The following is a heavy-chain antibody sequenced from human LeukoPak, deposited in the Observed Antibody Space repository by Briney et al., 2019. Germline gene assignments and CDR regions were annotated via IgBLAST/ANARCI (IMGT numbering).Heavy chain of an antibody. V-gene: IGHV3-48*03. J-gene: IGHJ4*02. CDR3: ARVERQWGADYFDY. CDR2: ISGSGSTM. D-gene: IGHD1-26*01. Sequence: GGSLRLSCAVSGFTFSSYEMNRVRQAPGKGLEWVSYISGSGSTMYYADSVEGRFTISRDNAKNSLYLQMNSLRAEDTAVYYCARVERQWGADYFDYWGQGTLVTVSS. CDR1: GFTFSSYE.